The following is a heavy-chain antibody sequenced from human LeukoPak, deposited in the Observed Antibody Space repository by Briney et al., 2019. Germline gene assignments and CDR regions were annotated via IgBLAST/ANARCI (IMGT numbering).Heavy chain of an antibody. CDR3: AKEPSPRPYYYDSSGYLDY. V-gene: IGHV3-23*01. CDR1: EFTFSSYA. J-gene: IGHJ4*02. D-gene: IGHD3-22*01. CDR2: ISGSGGST. Sequence: GGSLRLSCAASEFTFSSYAMSWVRQAPGKGLEWVSAISGSGGSTYYADSVKGRFTISRDNSKNTLYLQMNSLRAEDTAVYCCAKEPSPRPYYYDSSGYLDYWGQGTLVTVSS.